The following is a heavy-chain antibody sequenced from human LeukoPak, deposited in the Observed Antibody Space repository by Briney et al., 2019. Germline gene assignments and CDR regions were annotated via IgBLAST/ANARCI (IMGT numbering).Heavy chain of an antibody. Sequence: GGSLRLSCAASGFTFSSYGMSWVRQAPGKGLEWVSAISGSGGSTYYADSVKGRFTISRDNSKNTLYLQMNSLRAEDTAVYYCAKGPSSSSGWYRSWGQGTLVTVSS. CDR1: GFTFSSYG. D-gene: IGHD6-19*01. CDR2: ISGSGGST. J-gene: IGHJ5*02. V-gene: IGHV3-23*01. CDR3: AKGPSSSSGWYRS.